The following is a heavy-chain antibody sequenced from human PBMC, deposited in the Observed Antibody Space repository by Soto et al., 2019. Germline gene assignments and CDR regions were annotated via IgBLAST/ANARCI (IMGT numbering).Heavy chain of an antibody. V-gene: IGHV3-30*18. CDR1: GFTFSSYG. D-gene: IGHD5-18*01. CDR2: ISYDGSNK. CDR3: AKDKGYHGINYGMDV. Sequence: GGSLRLSCAASGFTFSSYGMHWVRQAPGKGLEWVAVISYDGSNKYYADSVKGRFTISRDNSKNTLYLQMNSLRAEDTAVYYCAKDKGYHGINYGMDVWGQGTTVTVSS. J-gene: IGHJ6*02.